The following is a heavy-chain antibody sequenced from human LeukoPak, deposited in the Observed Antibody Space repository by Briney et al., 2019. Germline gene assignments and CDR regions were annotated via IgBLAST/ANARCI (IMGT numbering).Heavy chain of an antibody. CDR3: AGAGAGSAFDP. CDR1: GFSISCRAYT. J-gene: IGHJ5*02. V-gene: IGHV4-30-2*01. D-gene: IGHD1-26*01. Sequence: TASQTLSLTCAVSGFSISCRAYTWGWIRQPPGKGLEWIGYIYHSGSTYYNPSLKSRVTISVVTSKNSFSLKLSSVTAADTAVYFRAGAGAGSAFDPWGQGTLVTVSS. CDR2: IYHSGST.